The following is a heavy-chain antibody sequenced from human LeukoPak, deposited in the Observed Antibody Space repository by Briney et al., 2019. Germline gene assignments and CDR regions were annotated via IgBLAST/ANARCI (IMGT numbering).Heavy chain of an antibody. V-gene: IGHV4-38-2*01. CDR2: IYHSGST. CDR3: ARPSRYNYGSGSYLTKYYFDY. D-gene: IGHD3-10*01. CDR1: GYSISSGYY. J-gene: IGHJ4*02. Sequence: SETLSLTCAVSGYSISSGYYWGWIRQPPGKGLEWIGSIYHSGSTYYNPSLKSRVTISVDTSKNQFSLKLSSVTAADTAVYYCARPSRYNYGSGSYLTKYYFDYWGQGTLVTVSS.